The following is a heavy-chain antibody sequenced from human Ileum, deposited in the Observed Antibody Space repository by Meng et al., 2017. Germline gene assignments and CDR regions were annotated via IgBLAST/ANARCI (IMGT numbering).Heavy chain of an antibody. CDR1: GYSNSSWNW. V-gene: IGHV4-4*02. CDR3: VRNEGYSLVD. CDR2: ISQECGST. D-gene: IGHD2-21*01. J-gene: IGHJ4*02. Sequence: RPGVWTPEGPLYLTLAVCGYSNSSWNWRGWVRPPPGEGLVWIGEISQECGSTNYPPPLKRRVTISLNKPKNQFTLNLNSVPAADTAVYYCVRNEGYSLVDWGQGTLVTVSS.